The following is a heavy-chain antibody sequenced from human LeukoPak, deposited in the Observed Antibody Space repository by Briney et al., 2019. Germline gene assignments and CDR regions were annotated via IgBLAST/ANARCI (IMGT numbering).Heavy chain of an antibody. CDR3: ARGGTIFATYYYYGMDV. Sequence: ASVKVSCKASGYTFTGYYMHWVRPAPGQGLEWMGWINPNSGGTNYAQKFQGRVTMTRDTSISTAYMELSRLRSDDTAVYYCARGGTIFATYYYYGMDVWGQGTTVTVSS. CDR2: INPNSGGT. J-gene: IGHJ6*02. D-gene: IGHD3-3*01. CDR1: GYTFTGYY. V-gene: IGHV1-2*02.